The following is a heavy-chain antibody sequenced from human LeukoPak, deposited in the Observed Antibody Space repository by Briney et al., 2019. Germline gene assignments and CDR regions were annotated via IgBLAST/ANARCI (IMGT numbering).Heavy chain of an antibody. CDR3: ARGLIAAAPADY. D-gene: IGHD6-13*01. CDR1: GGSISSYY. J-gene: IGHJ4*02. V-gene: IGHV4-59*12. Sequence: SETLSLTCTVSGGSISSYYWSWIRQPPGKGLEWIGYIYYSGSTNYNPSLKSRVTISVDTSKNQFSLKLSSVTAADTAVYYCARGLIAAAPADYWGQGTLVTVSS. CDR2: IYYSGST.